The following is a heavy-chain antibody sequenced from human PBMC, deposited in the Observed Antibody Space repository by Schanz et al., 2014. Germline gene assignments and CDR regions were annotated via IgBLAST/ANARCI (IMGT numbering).Heavy chain of an antibody. D-gene: IGHD1-7*01. CDR1: GFTFRNYK. J-gene: IGHJ4*02. CDR2: ITDSGGVT. Sequence: EVQLAESGGSLVKPGGSLRLSCAASGFTFRNYKMSWVRQTPGKGLEWVSAITDSGGVTYYADSVKGRFTISRDNSKNTLYLQMNSLRAEDTAVYYCVKDLGTATREGWAFASWGQGTLVTVSS. V-gene: IGHV3-23*04. CDR3: VKDLGTATREGWAFAS.